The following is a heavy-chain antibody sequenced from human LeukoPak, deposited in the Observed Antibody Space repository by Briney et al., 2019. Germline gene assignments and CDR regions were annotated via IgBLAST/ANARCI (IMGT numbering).Heavy chain of an antibody. CDR2: IYPGDSEI. D-gene: IGHD3-10*01. J-gene: IGHJ4*02. CDR1: GYTFTTYW. Sequence: GESLKISCQGSGYTFTTYWIAWVRQLPGKGLEWMGIIYPGDSEIRYSPSFQGQVTISVDKSINTAYLQWNSLKASDTAMYYCARRFGAGIKYYLDYWGQGTLVTVSS. V-gene: IGHV5-51*01. CDR3: ARRFGAGIKYYLDY.